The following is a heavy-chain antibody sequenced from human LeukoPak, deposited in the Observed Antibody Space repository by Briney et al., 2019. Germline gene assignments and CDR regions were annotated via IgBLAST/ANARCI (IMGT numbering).Heavy chain of an antibody. CDR2: TYYRSKWHY. Sequence: SQTLSLTCAISGDSVSSNNAAWHCIRQSPSRGLEWLGRTYYRSKWHYDYAVSLRGRLTINPDTSKNHFSLQLISVAPADTAVYFCAREDRLSFDIWGQGTMVTVSS. D-gene: IGHD5-12*01. CDR3: AREDRLSFDI. V-gene: IGHV6-1*01. CDR1: GDSVSSNNAA. J-gene: IGHJ3*02.